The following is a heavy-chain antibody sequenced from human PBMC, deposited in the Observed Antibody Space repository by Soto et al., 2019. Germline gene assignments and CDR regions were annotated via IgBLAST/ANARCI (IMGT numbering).Heavy chain of an antibody. V-gene: IGHV3-72*01. CDR3: VRIETYSPDY. CDR1: GFTFSDHY. Sequence: EVQLVESGGGLVQPGGSLRVSCAVSGFTFSDHYMDWVRQVPGKGLEWVGRSRNKANGYTTEYAASVKGRFTISRDDSRNSLHLQMNSLNTEDTAVYYCVRIETYSPDYWGQGTLVTVSS. D-gene: IGHD2-15*01. J-gene: IGHJ4*02. CDR2: SRNKANGYTT.